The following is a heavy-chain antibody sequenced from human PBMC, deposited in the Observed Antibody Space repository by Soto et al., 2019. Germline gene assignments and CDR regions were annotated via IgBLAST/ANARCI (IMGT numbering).Heavy chain of an antibody. CDR1: GGSISGHA. Sequence: LSLTCTVSGGSISGHAWIWVRQPAGRGLEWIGHIYPSGSTSYNPSLRSRVTMSLDTSNSQIFLNLTSVTAADTAVFYCVRGRSYSVYDFWGPGTLVTVSS. D-gene: IGHD5-12*01. J-gene: IGHJ4*02. CDR3: VRGRSYSVYDF. CDR2: IYPSGST. V-gene: IGHV4-4*07.